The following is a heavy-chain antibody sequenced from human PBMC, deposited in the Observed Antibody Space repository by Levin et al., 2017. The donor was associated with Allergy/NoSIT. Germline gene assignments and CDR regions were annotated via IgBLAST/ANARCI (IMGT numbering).Heavy chain of an antibody. Sequence: GGSLRLSCAASGFTFSSYAMHWVRQAPGKGLEWVAVISYDGSNKYYADSVKGRFTISRDNSKNTLYLQMNSLRAEDTAVYYCARDEGWELLQSFDYWGQGTLVTVSS. J-gene: IGHJ4*02. CDR1: GFTFSSYA. CDR3: ARDEGWELLQSFDY. D-gene: IGHD1-26*01. V-gene: IGHV3-30-3*01. CDR2: ISYDGSNK.